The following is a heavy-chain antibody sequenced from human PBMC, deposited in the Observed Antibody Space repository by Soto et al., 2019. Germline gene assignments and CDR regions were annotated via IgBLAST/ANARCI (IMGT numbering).Heavy chain of an antibody. J-gene: IGHJ4*02. V-gene: IGHV4-30-2*01. Sequence: QLQLQESCSGLVKPSHTLSLTCAVSGGSISSGGYSWSWIRQPPGKGLEWIGYIYHSGSTYYNPSLKSRVTISVDRSRNQFSLKLSSVTAADTAVYYCARVLEYWGQGTLVNVYS. CDR2: IYHSGST. D-gene: IGHD1-26*01. CDR1: GGSISSGGYS. CDR3: ARVLEY.